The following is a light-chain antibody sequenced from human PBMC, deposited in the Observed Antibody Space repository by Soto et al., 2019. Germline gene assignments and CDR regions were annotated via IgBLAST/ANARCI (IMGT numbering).Light chain of an antibody. J-gene: IGLJ2*01. Sequence: QPVLTQPPSVSGAPGQRVTIPCTGSRSNIGAAYDVHWYQQIPGTAPKLLIYDNNKRPSGVPERFSGSKSGTSASLAITGLQAEDEADYYCQSYDSSLSGSVFGGGTKVTVL. V-gene: IGLV1-40*01. CDR2: DNN. CDR1: RSNIGAAYD. CDR3: QSYDSSLSGSV.